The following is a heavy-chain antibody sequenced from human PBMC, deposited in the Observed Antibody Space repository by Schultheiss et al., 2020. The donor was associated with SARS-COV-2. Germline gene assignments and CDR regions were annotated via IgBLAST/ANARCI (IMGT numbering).Heavy chain of an antibody. CDR2: IWYDGSNK. CDR3: AKDPRRPITGTTGYFDY. J-gene: IGHJ4*02. D-gene: IGHD1-7*01. CDR1: GFTFSSYG. V-gene: IGHV3-33*06. Sequence: GGSLSLSCAASGFTFSSYGMHWVRQAPGKGLEWVAVIWYDGSNKYYADSVKGRFTISRDNSKNTPYLQMNSLRAEDTAVYYCAKDPRRPITGTTGYFDYWGQGTLVTVSS.